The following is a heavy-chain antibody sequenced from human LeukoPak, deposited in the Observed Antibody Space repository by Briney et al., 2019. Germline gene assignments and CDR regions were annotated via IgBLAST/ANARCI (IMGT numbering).Heavy chain of an antibody. Sequence: ASVKVSCQASGYTFTSYAMHWVRQAPGQRLEWMGWINAGNGNTKYSQKFQGRVTITRDTSASTAYMELSSLRSEDTAVYYCARPYSSGHGGYWGQGTLVTVSS. CDR3: ARPYSSGHGGY. V-gene: IGHV1-3*01. D-gene: IGHD3-22*01. CDR2: INAGNGNT. CDR1: GYTFTSYA. J-gene: IGHJ4*02.